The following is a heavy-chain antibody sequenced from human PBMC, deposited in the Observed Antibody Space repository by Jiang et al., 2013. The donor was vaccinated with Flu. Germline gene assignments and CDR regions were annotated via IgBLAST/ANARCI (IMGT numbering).Heavy chain of an antibody. CDR3: ARHGGIVLAGRDAFDI. J-gene: IGHJ3*02. Sequence: GPGLVKPSETLSLTCTVSGGSISSYYWSWIRQPPGKGLEWIAYIYYSGSTNNNPSLRSRVTISLDTFKNQFSLKLSSVTAADTAMYYCARHGGIVLAGRDAFDIWGQGTMVTVSS. CDR1: GGSISSYY. CDR2: IYYSGST. V-gene: IGHV4-59*08. D-gene: IGHD2/OR15-2a*01.